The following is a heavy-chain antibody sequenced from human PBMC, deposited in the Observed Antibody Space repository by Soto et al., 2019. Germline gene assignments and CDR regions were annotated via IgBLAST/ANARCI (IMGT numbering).Heavy chain of an antibody. CDR3: ARENLVTLGVS. CDR1: GGSVSSTNW. Sequence: SETLSLTCAVSGGSVSSTNWWSWVRQSPGKGLEWIGDIYHIGSTNYNPSLRGRVTISVDKSNNQFSLKLSSVTAADTAVYYCARENLVTLGVSWGHGTLVTVSS. CDR2: IYHIGST. J-gene: IGHJ4*01. V-gene: IGHV4-4*02. D-gene: IGHD4-4*01.